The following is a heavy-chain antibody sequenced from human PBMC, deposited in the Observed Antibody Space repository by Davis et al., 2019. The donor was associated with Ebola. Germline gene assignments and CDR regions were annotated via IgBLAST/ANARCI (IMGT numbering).Heavy chain of an antibody. D-gene: IGHD1-26*01. Sequence: AASVKVSCKASGYTFTSYYMHWVRQAPGQGLEWMGWISAKNGDTNYAQKFQGRVTMTTDTSTRTVYMELRNVRSDDTAVYYCASRNSGRFYGGSHYYYYGMDVWGQGTTVTVSS. CDR2: ISAKNGDT. CDR1: GYTFTSYY. J-gene: IGHJ6*02. CDR3: ASRNSGRFYGGSHYYYYGMDV. V-gene: IGHV1-18*04.